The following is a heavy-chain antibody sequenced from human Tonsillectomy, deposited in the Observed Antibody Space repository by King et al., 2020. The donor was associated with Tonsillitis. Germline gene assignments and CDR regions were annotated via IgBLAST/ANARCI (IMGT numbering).Heavy chain of an antibody. CDR3: ATGFPATRWLLFGEYDY. CDR1: GFTFSSYW. Sequence: VQLVESGGGLVQPGGSLRLSCAASGFTFSSYWMSWVRQAPGKGLEWVANIKQDGSEKYYVDSVKGRFTISRDNAKNSLYLQMNSLRAEDTAVYYCATGFPATRWLLFGEYDYWGQGTLVTVSS. V-gene: IGHV3-7*01. D-gene: IGHD3-3*01. CDR2: IKQDGSEK. J-gene: IGHJ4*02.